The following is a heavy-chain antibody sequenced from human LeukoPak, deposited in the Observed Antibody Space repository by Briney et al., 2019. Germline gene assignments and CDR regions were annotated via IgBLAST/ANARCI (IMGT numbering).Heavy chain of an antibody. Sequence: PGGSLRLSCAASGFTFSSYSMNWVRQAPGKGLEWVSYISSSSSTIYYADSVKGRFTISRDNSKNTLYLRMNSLRAEDTAVYYCSKKGQADDDGKPDWGQGTLVTVSP. D-gene: IGHD1-1*01. V-gene: IGHV3-48*01. J-gene: IGHJ4*02. CDR2: ISSSSSTI. CDR1: GFTFSSYS. CDR3: SKKGQADDDGKPD.